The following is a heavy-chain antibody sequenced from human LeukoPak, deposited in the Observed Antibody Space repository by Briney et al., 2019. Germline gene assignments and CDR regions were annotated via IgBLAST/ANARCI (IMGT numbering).Heavy chain of an antibody. J-gene: IGHJ3*02. D-gene: IGHD2-15*01. CDR3: AGSLLGTTAFDI. V-gene: IGHV3-11*03. CDR2: ISSSSSNT. CDR1: GFTFSDYY. Sequence: KPGGSLRLSCAASGFTFSDYYMSWILQAPGKGLEWLSYISSSSSNTIYADSVQGRFTLSRDNAKNSLYLQMNSLRAEDTAVYYCAGSLLGTTAFDIWGQGTMVTVSS.